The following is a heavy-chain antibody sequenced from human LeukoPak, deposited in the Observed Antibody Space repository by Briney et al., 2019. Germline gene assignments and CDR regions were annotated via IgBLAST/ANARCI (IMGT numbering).Heavy chain of an antibody. D-gene: IGHD7-27*01. J-gene: IGHJ3*02. CDR3: AKDLGQDAFDI. CDR1: GFTFSSYG. Sequence: GGSLRLSCAASGFTFSSYGMHWVRQAPGKRLEWVAVISYDGSNKYYADSVKGRFTISRDNSKNTLYLQMNSLRAEDTAVYYCAKDLGQDAFDIWGQGTMVTVSS. V-gene: IGHV3-30*18. CDR2: ISYDGSNK.